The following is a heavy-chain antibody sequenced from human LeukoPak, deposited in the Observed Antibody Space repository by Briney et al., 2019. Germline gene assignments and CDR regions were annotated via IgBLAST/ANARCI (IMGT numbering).Heavy chain of an antibody. CDR2: INPNSGGT. CDR3: ARGGYCSGGSCYNPFDY. CDR1: GYTFTGYY. J-gene: IGHJ4*02. D-gene: IGHD2-15*01. V-gene: IGHV1-2*06. Sequence: ASVKVSCKASGYTFTGYYMHWVRQAPGQGLEWMGRINPNSGGTNYAQKFQGRVTMTRDTSISTAYMGLSRLRSDDTAVYYCARGGYCSGGSCYNPFDYWGQGTLVTVSS.